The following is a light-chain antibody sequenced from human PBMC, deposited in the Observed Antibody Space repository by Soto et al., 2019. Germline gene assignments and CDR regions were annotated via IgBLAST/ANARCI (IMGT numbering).Light chain of an antibody. CDR2: EGS. V-gene: IGLV2-23*03. Sequence: QSALTQPASVSGSPGQSITISCTGTSSDVGSYSLVTWYQQHPGKAPKVMIYEGSKRPSGVSNRFSGSKSGNTASLTISGLQAEDEADYYCCAYANRNTFFGTGTKLTV. CDR3: CAYANRNTF. CDR1: SSDVGSYSL. J-gene: IGLJ1*01.